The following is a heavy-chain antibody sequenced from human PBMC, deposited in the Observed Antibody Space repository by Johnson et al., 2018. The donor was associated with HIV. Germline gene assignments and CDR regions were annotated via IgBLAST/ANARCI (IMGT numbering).Heavy chain of an antibody. CDR3: ARDGTGYYDDSSGSRGTFDI. V-gene: IGHV3-33*01. Sequence: QVQLVESGGGVVQPGRSLRLSCAASGFTFSSYGMHWVRQAPGKGLEWVALIWYDGTNKYYADSVKGRFTISRDNSKNTLYLQMNSLRAEDTAVYYCARDGTGYYDDSSGSRGTFDIWGQGTMVTVSS. CDR2: IWYDGTNK. CDR1: GFTFSSYG. J-gene: IGHJ3*02. D-gene: IGHD3-22*01.